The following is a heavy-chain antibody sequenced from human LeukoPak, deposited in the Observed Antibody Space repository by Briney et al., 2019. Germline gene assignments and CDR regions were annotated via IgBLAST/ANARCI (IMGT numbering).Heavy chain of an antibody. CDR1: GFTFTTYW. CDR2: IKPDGGEK. D-gene: IGHD6-13*01. V-gene: IGHV3-7*01. CDR3: ARDSAAAGLDY. J-gene: IGHJ4*02. Sequence: PGGSLRLSCTASGFTFTTYWMSWVRQAPGKGLEWVANIKPDGGEKYYVDSVKGRFTISRDNAKNSLYLQVNSLRAEDTATYYCARDSAAAGLDYWGQGTLVIVSS.